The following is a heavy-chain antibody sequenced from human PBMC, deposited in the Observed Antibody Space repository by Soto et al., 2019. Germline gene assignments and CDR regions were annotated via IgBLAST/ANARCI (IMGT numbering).Heavy chain of an antibody. CDR2: IYSSGST. J-gene: IGHJ6*02. CDR3: ARFVRSCSGTTCYTRADV. CDR1: GGSFSSDTHY. Sequence: SETLSLTCAVYGGSFSSDTHYWSWIRQPPGKRLEWIGFIYSSGSTNYNPSLKSRVTMSVDTSKNQFSLKLRSVIVADTAVYHCARFVRSCSGTTCYTRADVWGHGTAVTVSS. D-gene: IGHD2-2*02. V-gene: IGHV4-61*01.